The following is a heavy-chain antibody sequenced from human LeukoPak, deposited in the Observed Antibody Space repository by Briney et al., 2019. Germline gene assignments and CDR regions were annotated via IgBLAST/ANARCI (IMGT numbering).Heavy chain of an antibody. CDR2: ISGSGGST. J-gene: IGHJ4*02. CDR3: ATYIVGPTLDY. V-gene: IGHV3-23*01. Sequence: GGSLRLSCAASGFTFSSYGMSWVRQAPGKGLEWVSAISGSGGSTYYADSVKGRFTISRDNARNSFYLQLNSLRAEDTALYYCATYIVGPTLDYWGQGALVTVSS. D-gene: IGHD1-26*01. CDR1: GFTFSSYG.